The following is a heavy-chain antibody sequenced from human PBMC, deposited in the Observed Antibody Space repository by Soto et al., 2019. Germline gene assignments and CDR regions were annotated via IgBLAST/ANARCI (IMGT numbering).Heavy chain of an antibody. D-gene: IGHD5-12*01. CDR1: GGSISSSSYY. J-gene: IGHJ6*02. Sequence: PSETLSLTCTVSGGSISSSSYYWGWIRQPPGKGLEWIGSIYYSGSTYYNPSLKSRVTISVDTSKNQFSLKLSSVTAADTAVYYCAGGTYSGYEIAFGMDVWGQGTTVTVSS. CDR3: AGGTYSGYEIAFGMDV. V-gene: IGHV4-39*01. CDR2: IYYSGST.